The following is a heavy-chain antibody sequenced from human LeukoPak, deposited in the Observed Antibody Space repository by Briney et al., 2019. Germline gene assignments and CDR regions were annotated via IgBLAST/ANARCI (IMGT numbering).Heavy chain of an antibody. CDR3: AKGIESSGSYYTGFDY. CDR2: IKQDGSEK. J-gene: IGHJ4*02. CDR1: GFTFSSYW. V-gene: IGHV3-7*05. Sequence: GGSLRLSCAASGFTFSSYWMSWVRQAPGKGLEWVANIKQDGSEKYYVDSVKGRFTISRDNSKTTLYLQMNSLRAEDTAVYYCAKGIESSGSYYTGFDYWGQGTLVTVSS. D-gene: IGHD1-26*01.